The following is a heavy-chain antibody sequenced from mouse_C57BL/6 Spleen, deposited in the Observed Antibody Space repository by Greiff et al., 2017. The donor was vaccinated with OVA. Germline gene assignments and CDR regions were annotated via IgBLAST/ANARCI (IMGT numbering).Heavy chain of an antibody. J-gene: IGHJ3*01. Sequence: EVKLQESGPGLVKPSQSLSLTCSVTGYSITSGYYWNWIRQFPGNKLEWMGYISYDGSNNYNPSLKNRISITRYPSKTQFFLKLNSVTTEDTATYSCARSYYSNYEFAYWGQGTLVTVSA. D-gene: IGHD2-5*01. CDR2: ISYDGSN. CDR1: GYSITSGYY. CDR3: ARSYYSNYEFAY. V-gene: IGHV3-6*01.